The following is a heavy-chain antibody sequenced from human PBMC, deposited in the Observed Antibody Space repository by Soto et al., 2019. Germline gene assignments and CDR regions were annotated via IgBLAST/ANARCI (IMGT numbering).Heavy chain of an antibody. Sequence: GESLKISCAASGFTFSSYGMHWVRQAPGKGLEWVAVIWYDGSNKYYADSVKGRFTISRDNSENTLYLQMNSLRAEDTAVYYCARYSGYVKALWFDPWGQGTLVTVSS. CDR1: GFTFSSYG. CDR3: ARYSGYVKALWFDP. D-gene: IGHD5-12*01. V-gene: IGHV3-33*01. CDR2: IWYDGSNK. J-gene: IGHJ5*02.